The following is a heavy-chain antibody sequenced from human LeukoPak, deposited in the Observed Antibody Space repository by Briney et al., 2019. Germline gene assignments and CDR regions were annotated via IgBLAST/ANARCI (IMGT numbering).Heavy chain of an antibody. J-gene: IGHJ4*02. D-gene: IGHD3-22*01. Sequence: SQTLSLTCAISGDSVSSNSVDWNWIRQSPSRGLEWLGRTYYRSKWYNDYAVSVKSRITIKPDTSKNQFSLQLKSVTPEDTAVYYCARDSDSRGDYFYWGQGTLVTVSS. V-gene: IGHV6-1*01. CDR2: TYYRSKWYN. CDR1: GDSVSSNSVD. CDR3: ARDSDSRGDYFY.